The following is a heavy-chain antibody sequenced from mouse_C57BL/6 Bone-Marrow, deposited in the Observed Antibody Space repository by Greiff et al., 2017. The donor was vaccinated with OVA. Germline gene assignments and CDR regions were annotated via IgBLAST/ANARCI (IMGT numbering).Heavy chain of an antibody. Sequence: DVKLVESGPGMVKPSQSLSLTCTVTGYSITSGYDWHWIRHFPGNKLEWMGYISYSGSTNYNPSLKSRISITPDTSKNHFFLKLISVTTEDTATYYCARAAQATPFADGGQGTLVTVSA. V-gene: IGHV3-1*01. CDR2: ISYSGST. CDR1: GYSITSGYD. D-gene: IGHD3-2*02. J-gene: IGHJ3*01. CDR3: ARAAQATPFAD.